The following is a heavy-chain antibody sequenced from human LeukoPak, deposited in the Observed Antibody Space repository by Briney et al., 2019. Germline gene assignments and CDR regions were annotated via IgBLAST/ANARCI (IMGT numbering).Heavy chain of an antibody. V-gene: IGHV3-23*01. J-gene: IGHJ4*02. Sequence: GGALRLSLAASWFPFNYYAMAWGRQAPGKGVGGGSAISGSGGSTYHEESDQGQFTISRDNSNNKMYLQMKSMGAEAKAVYYCAKATSTVTTSWYFDYWGQGTLVTVSS. CDR3: AKATSTVTTSWYFDY. D-gene: IGHD4-11*01. CDR2: ISGSGGST. CDR1: WFPFNYYA.